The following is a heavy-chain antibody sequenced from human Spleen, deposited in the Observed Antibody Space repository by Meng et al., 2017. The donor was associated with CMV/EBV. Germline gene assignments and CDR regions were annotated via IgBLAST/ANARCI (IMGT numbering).Heavy chain of an antibody. D-gene: IGHD3-9*01. CDR3: ARALDPTYFDY. Sequence: SRKTSGYKFTKYGISWVRQAPGQGLEYMGWSNPYNGNTKYVQTFQGRVTMTTDTSTNTAYMELRSLRSDDTAIYFCARALDPTYFDYWGQGTLVTVSS. CDR1: GYKFTKYG. CDR2: SNPYNGNT. J-gene: IGHJ4*02. V-gene: IGHV1-18*01.